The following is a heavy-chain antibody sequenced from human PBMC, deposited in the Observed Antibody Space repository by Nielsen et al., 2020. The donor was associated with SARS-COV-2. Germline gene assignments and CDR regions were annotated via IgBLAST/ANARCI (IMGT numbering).Heavy chain of an antibody. J-gene: IGHJ6*02. Sequence: SETLSLTCTVSGGSISSGGYYWSWIRQHPGKGLEWIGYIYYSGSTYYNSSLKSRVTISVDTSKNQFSLKLSSVTAADTAVYYCARRYYYYGMDVWGQGTTVTVSS. V-gene: IGHV4-31*03. CDR1: GGSISSGGYY. CDR2: IYYSGST. CDR3: ARRYYYYGMDV.